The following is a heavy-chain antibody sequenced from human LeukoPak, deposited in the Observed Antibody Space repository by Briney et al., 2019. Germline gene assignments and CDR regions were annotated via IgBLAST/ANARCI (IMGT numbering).Heavy chain of an antibody. Sequence: PGGSLRLSCAASGFTFSTYGMDWVRQAPGQGLEWVAFIQKDGSYEYYADSAKGRFTISRDNSKNTLYLETNNLRTEDTAVYYCAKDQGTTGSYDYWGQGTLVTVSS. CDR3: AKDQGTTGSYDY. CDR2: IQKDGSYE. CDR1: GFTFSTYG. V-gene: IGHV3-30*02. J-gene: IGHJ4*02. D-gene: IGHD3-9*01.